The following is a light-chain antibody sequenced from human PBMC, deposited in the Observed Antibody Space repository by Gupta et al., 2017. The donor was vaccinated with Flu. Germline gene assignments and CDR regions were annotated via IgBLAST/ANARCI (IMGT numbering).Light chain of an antibody. V-gene: IGKV3-11*01. J-gene: IGKJ4*01. CDR3: QQRANWLPGLT. CDR2: DAS. CDR1: QSVSSY. Sequence: EIVLTQSPATLSLSPGDRATLSCRASQSVSSYLAWYQQKPGQPPRLLIYDASTRATGIPARFSGSGSGTDFTLSISSLGPADFAVYYCQQRANWLPGLTFGGGTKVEIK.